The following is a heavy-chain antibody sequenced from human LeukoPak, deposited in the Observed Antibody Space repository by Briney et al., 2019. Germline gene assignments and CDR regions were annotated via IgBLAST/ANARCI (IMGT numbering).Heavy chain of an antibody. CDR3: ARADSGGYYCPY. CDR1: GYTFTGYY. V-gene: IGHV1-2*06. J-gene: IGHJ4*02. D-gene: IGHD3-22*01. CDR2: INPNSGGT. Sequence: ASVKVSCKASGYTFTGYYMHWVRQAPGQGLEWMGRINPNSGGTNYAQKFQGRVTMTRDTSISTAYMELSRLRSDDTAVYYCARADSGGYYCPYWGQGTLVTVSS.